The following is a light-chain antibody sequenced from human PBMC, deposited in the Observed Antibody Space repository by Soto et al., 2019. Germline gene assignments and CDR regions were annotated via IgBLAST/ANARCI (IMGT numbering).Light chain of an antibody. CDR3: QQYHSSSRT. Sequence: DIQMTQSPSTLSASVGDRVTITCRASQTIGSWLAWYQQKPGKPPNLLIYKASTLASGVPSRFSGSGSGTEFTLTISSLQPDDFATYYCQQYHSSSRTFGQGTKVEIK. CDR1: QTIGSW. V-gene: IGKV1-5*03. J-gene: IGKJ1*01. CDR2: KAS.